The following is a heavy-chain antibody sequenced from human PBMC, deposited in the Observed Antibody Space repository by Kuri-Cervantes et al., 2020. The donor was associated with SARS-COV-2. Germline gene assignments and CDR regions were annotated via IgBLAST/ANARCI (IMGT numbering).Heavy chain of an antibody. D-gene: IGHD3-3*01. CDR1: GFTLSNHW. Sequence: GESLKISCAASGFTLSNHWMSWVRQAPGKGLEWVANIDQNGGDKYYVDSVKGRFIISRDNAKNSLYLEMTSLRAEDTAVYYCARVGIFGVGHDAFDIWGQGTRVTVSS. CDR2: IDQNGGDK. V-gene: IGHV3-7*01. J-gene: IGHJ3*02. CDR3: ARVGIFGVGHDAFDI.